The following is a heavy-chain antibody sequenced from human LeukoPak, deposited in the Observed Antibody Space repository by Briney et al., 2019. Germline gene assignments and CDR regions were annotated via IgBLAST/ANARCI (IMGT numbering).Heavy chain of an antibody. CDR2: ISYDGSNK. CDR3: ARDDSSGYYGVPRYFDY. V-gene: IGHV3-30-3*01. J-gene: IGHJ4*02. D-gene: IGHD3-22*01. Sequence: GRSLRLSCAASRFTFSSYAMHWVRQAPGKGLEWVAVISYDGSNKYYADSVKGRLTISRDNSKNTLYLQMNSLRAEDTAVYYCARDDSSGYYGVPRYFDYWGQGTLVTVSS. CDR1: RFTFSSYA.